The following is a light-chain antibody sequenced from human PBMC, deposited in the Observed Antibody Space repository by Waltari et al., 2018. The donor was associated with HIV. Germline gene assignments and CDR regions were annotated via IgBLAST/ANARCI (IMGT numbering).Light chain of an antibody. Sequence: YEVTQPPSVAVSPGQTASITCSGYELGDKYTCWYQKRPGPSPLLIIYQDNKRPSGIPERFSASNSGHTATLTISGTLPMDEADYYCQAWGTSTSGVFGRGTKLTVL. CDR2: QDN. J-gene: IGLJ2*01. CDR3: QAWGTSTSGV. V-gene: IGLV3-1*01. CDR1: ELGDKY.